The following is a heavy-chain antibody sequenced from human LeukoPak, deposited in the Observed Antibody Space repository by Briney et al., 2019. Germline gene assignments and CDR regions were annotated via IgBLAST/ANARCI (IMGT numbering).Heavy chain of an antibody. CDR1: GFTFSSYA. V-gene: IGHV3-23*01. Sequence: GGSLRLSCAASGFTFSSYAMSWVRQAPGKGLEWVSNITGSGDSTHYADSVKGRFTISRDNSENTLYLQMNSLRAEDTAVYYCAKVGYCSSGSCYTAFDIWGQGTIVTVSS. J-gene: IGHJ3*02. D-gene: IGHD2-15*01. CDR3: AKVGYCSSGSCYTAFDI. CDR2: ITGSGDST.